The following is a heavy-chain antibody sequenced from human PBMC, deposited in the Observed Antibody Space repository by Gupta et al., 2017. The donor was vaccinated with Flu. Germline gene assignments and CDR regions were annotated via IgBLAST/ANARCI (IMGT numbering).Heavy chain of an antibody. Sequence: EVQLVESGGGLVQPGGSLRLSCAASGFTFSSYEMNWVRQAPGKGLEWVSYISSSGSTIYYADSVKGRFTISRDNAKNSLYLQMNSLRAEDTAVYYCASLGSSSWWTPKSFDYWGQGTLVTVSS. CDR1: GFTFSSYE. V-gene: IGHV3-48*03. CDR2: ISSSGSTI. J-gene: IGHJ4*02. D-gene: IGHD6-13*01. CDR3: ASLGSSSWWTPKSFDY.